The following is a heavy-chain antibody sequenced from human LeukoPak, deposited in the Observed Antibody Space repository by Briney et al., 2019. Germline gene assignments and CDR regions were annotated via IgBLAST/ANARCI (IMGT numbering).Heavy chain of an antibody. Sequence: ASVKVSCKASGYTFTSYDINWVRQDTGQGLEWMGWMNPNSGNTGYAQKFQGRVTMTRNTSISTAYMELSSLRSEDTAVYYCARGASVYYDFWSGYPKRGAYFDYWGQGTLVTVSS. V-gene: IGHV1-8*01. CDR1: GYTFTSYD. J-gene: IGHJ4*02. CDR3: ARGASVYYDFWSGYPKRGAYFDY. D-gene: IGHD3-3*01. CDR2: MNPNSGNT.